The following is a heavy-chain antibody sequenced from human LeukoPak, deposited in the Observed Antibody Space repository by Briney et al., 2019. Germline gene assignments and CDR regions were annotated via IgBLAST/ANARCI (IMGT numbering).Heavy chain of an antibody. V-gene: IGHV1-69*13. CDR2: IIPIFGTA. J-gene: IGHJ4*02. Sequence: SVTVSCKASGGTFSIYAISWVRQAPGQGLEWMGGIIPIFGTANYAQKFQGRVTITADESTSTAYMELSSLRSEDTAVYYCARGGNGTDLPDYWGQGTLVTVSS. CDR1: GGTFSIYA. D-gene: IGHD1-1*01. CDR3: ARGGNGTDLPDY.